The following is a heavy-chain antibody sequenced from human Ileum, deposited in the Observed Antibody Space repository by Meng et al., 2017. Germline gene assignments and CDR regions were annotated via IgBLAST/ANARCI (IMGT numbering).Heavy chain of an antibody. V-gene: IGHV4-30-4*01. D-gene: IGHD1-26*01. CDR2: IFDTGPP. CDR1: GGSISSGDYY. CDR3: AASLDGNRFDP. J-gene: IGHJ5*02. Sequence: VQLQESGPGLVKSSPTPSLTCTVSGGSISSGDYYWSWIRQPTGKGLEWIGYIFDTGPPSYSPPLRSRLSISMDTSKNQFSLRLTSVSAADTAVYYCAASLDGNRFDPWGQGTLVTVSS.